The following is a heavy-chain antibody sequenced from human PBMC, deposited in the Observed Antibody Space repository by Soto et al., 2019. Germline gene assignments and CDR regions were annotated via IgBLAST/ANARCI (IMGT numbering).Heavy chain of an antibody. CDR2: IKSKTDGGTT. Sequence: GGSLRLSCAASGFTFSNAWMSWVPQAPGKGLEWVGRIKSKTDGGTTDYAAPVKGRFTISRDDSKNTLYLQMNSLKTEDTAVYYCTTTSDDYRTDYYYYYMDVWGKGTTVTVSS. V-gene: IGHV3-15*01. D-gene: IGHD4-4*01. CDR3: TTTSDDYRTDYYYYYMDV. CDR1: GFTFSNAW. J-gene: IGHJ6*03.